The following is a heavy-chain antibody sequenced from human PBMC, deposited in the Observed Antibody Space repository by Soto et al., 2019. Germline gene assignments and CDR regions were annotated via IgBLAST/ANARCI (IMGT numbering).Heavy chain of an antibody. CDR1: GLTFSNAW. CDR2: IKSKNDGGAI. CDR3: TTDAEWGI. Sequence: PGGSLRLSCAASGLTFSNAWMNWVRQAPGKGLEWVGRIKSKNDGGAIEYNTPVKDRFTIPRDDSRDTLYLQMNSLKIEDTAVYYCTTDAEWGIWGQGTMVTVSS. D-gene: IGHD2-8*01. V-gene: IGHV3-15*07. J-gene: IGHJ3*02.